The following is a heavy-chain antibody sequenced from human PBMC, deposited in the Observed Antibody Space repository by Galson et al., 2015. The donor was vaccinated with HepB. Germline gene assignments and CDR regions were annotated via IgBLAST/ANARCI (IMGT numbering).Heavy chain of an antibody. J-gene: IGHJ3*02. V-gene: IGHV3-66*01. CDR1: GFTVSSNY. Sequence: SLRLSCAASGFTVSSNYMSWVRQAPGKGLEWVSVIYSGGSTYYADSVKGRFTISRDNSKNTLYLQMNSLRAEDTAVYYCARGGYYDSSGQDAFDIWGQGTMVTVSS. CDR2: IYSGGST. CDR3: ARGGYYDSSGQDAFDI. D-gene: IGHD3-22*01.